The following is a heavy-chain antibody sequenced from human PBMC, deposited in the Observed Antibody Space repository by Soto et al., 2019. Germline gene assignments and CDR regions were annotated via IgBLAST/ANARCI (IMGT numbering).Heavy chain of an antibody. J-gene: IGHJ6*02. CDR1: GGTFSSYT. CDR3: AREGMDFGMDV. V-gene: IGHV1-69*08. D-gene: IGHD2-8*01. CDR2: IIPILGIA. Sequence: QVQLVQSGAEVKKPGSSVKVSCKASGGTFSSYTISWVRQAPGQGLEWMGRIIPILGIANYAQKFQGRVTITADKSTSTAYMELSSLRAEDTAVYYCAREGMDFGMDVWGQGTTVTVSS.